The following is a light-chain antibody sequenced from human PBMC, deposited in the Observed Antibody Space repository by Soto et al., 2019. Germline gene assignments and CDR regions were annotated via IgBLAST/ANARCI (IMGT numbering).Light chain of an antibody. CDR3: AAWDDSLSGYV. CDR2: RNN. V-gene: IGLV1-47*01. J-gene: IGLJ1*01. Sequence: QSALTQPPSASGTPGQRVTISCSGSSSNIGSNYVYWYQQLPGTAPKLLIYRNNQRPSGVPDRFSDSKSGPSASLAISGLRYEDEADYYCAAWDDSLSGYVFGTGTKVTVL. CDR1: SSNIGSNY.